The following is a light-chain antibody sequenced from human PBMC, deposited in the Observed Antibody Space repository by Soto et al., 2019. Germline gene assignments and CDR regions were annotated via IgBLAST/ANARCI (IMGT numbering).Light chain of an antibody. CDR2: EVS. J-gene: IGLJ1*01. CDR1: NSDVGAYEF. CDR3: CSYSSSSTLV. V-gene: IGLV2-14*01. Sequence: QSVLTQPASVSGSLGQSITIACTGTNSDVGAYEFVSWYRHHPGKAPQLIIYEVSNRPSGVSNRFAGSKSANTASLTISGLQAEDEAYYYCCSYSSSSTLVFGTGTKVTVL.